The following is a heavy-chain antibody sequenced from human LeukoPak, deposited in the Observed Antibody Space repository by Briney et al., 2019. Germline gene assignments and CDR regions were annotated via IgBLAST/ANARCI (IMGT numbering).Heavy chain of an antibody. D-gene: IGHD6-19*01. CDR3: ASKWLGLNY. Sequence: PSETLSLTCTVSGGSISSSNWWSWVRQPPGKGLEWIGEIYHSGSTNYIPSLKSRVTISVDKSKNQFSLRLSSVTAADTAVYYCASKWLGLNYWGQGTLVTVSS. J-gene: IGHJ4*02. CDR1: GGSISSSNW. CDR2: IYHSGST. V-gene: IGHV4-4*02.